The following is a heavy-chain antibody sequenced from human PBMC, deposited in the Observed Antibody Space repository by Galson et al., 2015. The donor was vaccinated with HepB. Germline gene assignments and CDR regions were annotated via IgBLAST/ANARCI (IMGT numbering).Heavy chain of an antibody. CDR2: ISGSGGST. D-gene: IGHD3-9*01. J-gene: IGHJ3*02. CDR1: GFTFSSYA. Sequence: SLRLSCAASGFTFSSYAMSWVRQAPGKGLEWVSAISGSGGSTYYADSVKGRFTISRDNSKNTLYLQMNSLRAEDTAVYYCARSNYDILTGWEYGDAFDIWGQGTMVTVSS. V-gene: IGHV3-23*01. CDR3: ARSNYDILTGWEYGDAFDI.